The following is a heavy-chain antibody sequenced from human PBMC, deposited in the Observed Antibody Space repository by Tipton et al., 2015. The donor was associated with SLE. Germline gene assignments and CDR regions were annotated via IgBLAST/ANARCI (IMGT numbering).Heavy chain of an antibody. V-gene: IGHV3-30*04. D-gene: IGHD4-23*01. J-gene: IGHJ6*02. CDR3: ARVLVVTLYGMDV. CDR1: GFTFSSYA. Sequence: SLRLSCAASGFTFSSYAMHWVRQAPGKGLEWAAVISYDGSNKYYADSVKGRFTISRDNSKNTLYLQMNSLRAEDTAVYYCARVLVVTLYGMDVWGQGTTVTVSS. CDR2: ISYDGSNK.